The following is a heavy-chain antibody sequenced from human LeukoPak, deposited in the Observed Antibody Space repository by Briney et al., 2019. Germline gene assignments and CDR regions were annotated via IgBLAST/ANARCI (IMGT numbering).Heavy chain of an antibody. V-gene: IGHV3-48*02. Sequence: PGGSLRLSCAASVFTFSRYAMNSVRQAPGKGLEWVSYIRSSSTTHYADSVKGRFTISRDNAKTSLYLQMNSMRDEDTAVYYCERRWGYSYGYSDYWGQGTLVTVSS. CDR3: ERRWGYSYGYSDY. CDR2: IRSSSTT. D-gene: IGHD5-18*01. CDR1: VFTFSRYA. J-gene: IGHJ4*02.